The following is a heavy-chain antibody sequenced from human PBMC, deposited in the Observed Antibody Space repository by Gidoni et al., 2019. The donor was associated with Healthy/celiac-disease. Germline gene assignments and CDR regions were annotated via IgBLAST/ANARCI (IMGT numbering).Heavy chain of an antibody. J-gene: IGHJ4*02. CDR1: GGSFSGYY. CDR3: ARGFRSHTAMVYYYFDY. V-gene: IGHV4-34*01. CDR2: INHSGST. Sequence: QVQLQQWGAGLLKPSETLSLTCAVYGGSFSGYYWRWIRKPPGKGLEWIGEINHSGSTNYNPSLKSRVTISVDTSKNQFSLKLSSVTAADTAVYYCARGFRSHTAMVYYYFDYWGQGTLVTVSS. D-gene: IGHD5-18*01.